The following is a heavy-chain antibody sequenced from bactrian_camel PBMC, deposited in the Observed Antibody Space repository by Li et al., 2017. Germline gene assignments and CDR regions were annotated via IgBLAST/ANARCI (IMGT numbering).Heavy chain of an antibody. CDR3: ARVSCGTWAASI. CDR1: GSTSSSGC. D-gene: IGHD2*01. V-gene: IGHV3S53*01. Sequence: HVQLVESGGGSVQAGGSLRLSCAVSGSTSSSGCMGWFRQASGKEREGVTAIDSDGRTTYADSVKGRFTISKDNAKNTLYLQMSSLKPEDTGMYYCARVSCGTWAASIWGQGTQVTV. J-gene: IGHJ4*01. CDR2: IDSDGRT.